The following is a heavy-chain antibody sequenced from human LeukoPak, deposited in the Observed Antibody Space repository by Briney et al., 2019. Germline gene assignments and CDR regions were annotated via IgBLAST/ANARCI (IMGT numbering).Heavy chain of an antibody. J-gene: IGHJ4*02. Sequence: SETLSLTCTVSGGSISSYYWSWIRQPPGKGLEWIGYIYYSGSTNYNPTLKSRVTISVDTSKNQFSLKLSSVTAADTAVYYCARARGNMVRGVLELDYWGQGTLVTVSS. CDR1: GGSISSYY. D-gene: IGHD3-10*01. CDR2: IYYSGST. CDR3: ARARGNMVRGVLELDY. V-gene: IGHV4-59*01.